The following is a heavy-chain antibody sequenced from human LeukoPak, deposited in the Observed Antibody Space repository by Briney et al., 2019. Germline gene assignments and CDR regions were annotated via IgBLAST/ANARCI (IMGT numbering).Heavy chain of an antibody. V-gene: IGHV3-48*01. Sequence: GRSLRPSCAASASTFSSYSMNCVRQAPRKGLEWVSYISSSRTTIYYAGSVEGRFTISRDNAKSSLYLQMNSLRAEDTAVYYCARDKVYYYDSSGYSYYWYFDLWGRGTLVTVSS. CDR2: ISSSRTTI. CDR1: ASTFSSYS. J-gene: IGHJ2*01. D-gene: IGHD3-22*01. CDR3: ARDKVYYYDSSGYSYYWYFDL.